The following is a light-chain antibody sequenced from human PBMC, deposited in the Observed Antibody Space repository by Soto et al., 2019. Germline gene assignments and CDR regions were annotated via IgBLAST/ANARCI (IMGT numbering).Light chain of an antibody. V-gene: IGKV1-39*01. CDR1: QNINNY. CDR2: GAS. J-gene: IGKJ1*01. Sequence: DIELTQSPPSLAASVGDRVTITCRASQNINNYLIWYQQKPGKAPQLLIYGASILQSGVPSRFSGSASGTDFTLTIGSLQPEDFATYYCQESYSVPGTFGQGTKVE. CDR3: QESYSVPGT.